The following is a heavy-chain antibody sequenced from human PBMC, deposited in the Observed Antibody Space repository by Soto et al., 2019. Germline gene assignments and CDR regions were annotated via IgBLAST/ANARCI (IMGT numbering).Heavy chain of an antibody. Sequence: SETLSLTCTVSGGSISSYYWSWIRQPPGKGLEWIGYIYYSGSTNYNPSLKSRVTISVDTSKNQFSLKLSSVTAADTAVYYCARRFAGAVAGYYYNYMDVWGKGTTVTVSS. CDR2: IYYSGST. V-gene: IGHV4-59*08. J-gene: IGHJ6*03. CDR3: ARRFAGAVAGYYYNYMDV. CDR1: GGSISSYY. D-gene: IGHD6-19*01.